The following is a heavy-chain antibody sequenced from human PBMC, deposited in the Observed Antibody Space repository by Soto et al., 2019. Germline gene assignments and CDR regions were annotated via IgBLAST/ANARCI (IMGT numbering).Heavy chain of an antibody. V-gene: IGHV3-48*02. CDR2: ISSSSSTI. D-gene: IGHD6-13*01. CDR3: ARLYSSSFSRYFDY. Sequence: EVQLVESGGGLVQPGGSLRLSCAASGFTFSSYSMNWVRQAPGKGLEWVSYISSSSSTIYYADSVKGRFTISRDNAKNSLYLKRNSLRDEDTAVYYCARLYSSSFSRYFDYWGQGTLVTVSS. J-gene: IGHJ4*02. CDR1: GFTFSSYS.